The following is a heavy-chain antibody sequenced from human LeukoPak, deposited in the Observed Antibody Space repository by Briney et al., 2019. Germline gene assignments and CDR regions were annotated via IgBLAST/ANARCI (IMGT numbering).Heavy chain of an antibody. CDR1: GFTFDDNG. J-gene: IGHJ3*02. CDR2: INWNGGSI. Sequence: GGSLRLSCAASGFTFDDNGMSWVRQAPGEGLEWVSGINWNGGSIGYADSVKGRFTISRDNAKNSVYLQMNSLRAEDMALYYCAKAGIAVAGSQDAFDIWGQGTMVTVSS. D-gene: IGHD6-19*01. CDR3: AKAGIAVAGSQDAFDI. V-gene: IGHV3-20*04.